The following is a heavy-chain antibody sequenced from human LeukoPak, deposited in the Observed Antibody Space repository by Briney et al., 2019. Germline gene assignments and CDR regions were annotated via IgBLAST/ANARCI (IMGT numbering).Heavy chain of an antibody. CDR2: ISTTTSY. D-gene: IGHD3-10*02. J-gene: IGHJ6*04. CDR1: GFTFSNYS. Sequence: GGSLRLSCATSGFTFSNYSLNWVRQAPGKGLEWVSSISTTTSYYADSVKGRFSISRDNAKNSLYLQMNSLRAEDTAVYYRAELGITMIGGVWGKGTTVTVSS. CDR3: AELGITMIGGV. V-gene: IGHV3-21*01.